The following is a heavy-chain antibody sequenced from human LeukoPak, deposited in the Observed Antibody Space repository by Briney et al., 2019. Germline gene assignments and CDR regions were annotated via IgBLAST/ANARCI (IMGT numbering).Heavy chain of an antibody. CDR2: ISWNSGSI. CDR1: GFTFDDYA. D-gene: IGHD6-19*01. J-gene: IGHJ4*02. V-gene: IGHV3-9*01. CDR3: AKDFAVAGPYYFDY. Sequence: PGRSLRLSCAASGFTFDDYAMHWVRQAPGKGLEWVSGISWNSGSIGYADSVKGRFTISRDNAKNSLYLQMNSLRAEDTPLYYCAKDFAVAGPYYFDYWGQGTLVTVSS.